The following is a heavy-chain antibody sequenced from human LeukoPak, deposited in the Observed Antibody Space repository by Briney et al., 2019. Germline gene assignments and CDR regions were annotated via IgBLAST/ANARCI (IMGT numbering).Heavy chain of an antibody. D-gene: IGHD1-1*01. Sequence: GGSLRLSCAASGFTFSSYEMNWVRQSPGKGLEWISYITRSGNTIYYADSVKGRFTISRDNGKNSLYLQMNSLRAEDTAVYYCAREETGDYFDYWGQGTLVTVAS. CDR2: ITRSGNTI. CDR1: GFTFSSYE. V-gene: IGHV3-48*03. CDR3: AREETGDYFDY. J-gene: IGHJ4*02.